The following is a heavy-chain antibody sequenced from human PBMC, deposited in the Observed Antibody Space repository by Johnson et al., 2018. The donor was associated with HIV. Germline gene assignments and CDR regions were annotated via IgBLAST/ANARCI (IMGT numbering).Heavy chain of an antibody. V-gene: IGHV3-20*04. CDR3: ARRDSGSLSFDL. CDR2: LNWNGGNI. Sequence: VQLVESGGGVVWPGGSLRLSCAASGFTFSNYAMHWVRQAPGKGLEWVSGLNWNGGNIDYADSVKGRYIISRDNDKNSLYLQVNSLRAEDTALYYCARRDSGSLSFDLWGQGTMVTVSS. J-gene: IGHJ3*01. CDR1: GFTFSNYA. D-gene: IGHD1-26*01.